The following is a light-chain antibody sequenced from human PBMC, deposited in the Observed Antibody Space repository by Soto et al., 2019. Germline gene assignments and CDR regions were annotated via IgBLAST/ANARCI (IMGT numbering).Light chain of an antibody. Sequence: IQMTQSPSTLSAFVEERVTISCRASQSIGYWLAWYQQKPGEAPVLLIERTSSLQSGVPSRFFGSGSGTEFTLTITSLQPDDFGTYYCQQYSRYWTFGPGTKVDIK. V-gene: IGKV1-5*03. CDR3: QQYSRYWT. J-gene: IGKJ1*01. CDR2: RTS. CDR1: QSIGYW.